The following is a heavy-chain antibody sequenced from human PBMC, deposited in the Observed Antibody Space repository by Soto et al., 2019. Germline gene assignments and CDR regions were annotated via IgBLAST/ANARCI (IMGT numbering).Heavy chain of an antibody. CDR3: ARGYYYGSGRPTPGGMDV. D-gene: IGHD3-10*01. CDR1: GYTFTNYD. J-gene: IGHJ6*02. CDR2: ISTYTGNT. V-gene: IGHV1-18*01. Sequence: QVHLVQSGAEVKKPGASVKVSCKASGYTFTNYDINWVRQAPGQGLEWMGGISTYTGNTNDAQKLQGRVTMTTDTSTSTAYMELRSLRSDDTAVYYCARGYYYGSGRPTPGGMDVWGHGTTFTVSS.